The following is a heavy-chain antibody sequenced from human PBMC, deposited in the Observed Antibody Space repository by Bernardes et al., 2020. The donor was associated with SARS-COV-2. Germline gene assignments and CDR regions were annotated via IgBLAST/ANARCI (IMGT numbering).Heavy chain of an antibody. CDR1: GFAFRSYA. J-gene: IGHJ4*02. CDR3: AKDLIAGTLGGLPQTFDY. Sequence: VGSLILSCAASGFAFRSYALSWVRQAPGTGLEWVSVISGSGGTTYYSDSVKGRFTISRDNSQNMLYLQMSSLRVEDTAIYFCAKDLIAGTLGGLPQTFDYWGQGTLVTVSS. CDR2: ISGSGGTT. V-gene: IGHV3-23*01. D-gene: IGHD3-16*01.